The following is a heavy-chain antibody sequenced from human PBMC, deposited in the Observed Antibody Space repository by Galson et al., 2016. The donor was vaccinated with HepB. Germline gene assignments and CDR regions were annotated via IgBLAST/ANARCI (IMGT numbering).Heavy chain of an antibody. CDR2: ISGSGGST. D-gene: IGHD3-10*01. V-gene: IGHV3-23*01. CDR3: AKFASGTYYLASFDY. CDR1: GFTFRSYA. Sequence: SLRLSCAASGFTFRSYAMTWVRQAPGKGLEWVSTISGSGGSTYHADSVKGRFTISRDNSKNTVYLQMNSPRADDTAVYYCAKFASGTYYLASFDYWGQGTLVTGSS. J-gene: IGHJ4*02.